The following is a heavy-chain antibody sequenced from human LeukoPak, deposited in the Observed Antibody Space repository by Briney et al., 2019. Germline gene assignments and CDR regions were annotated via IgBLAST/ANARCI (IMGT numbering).Heavy chain of an antibody. CDR2: VNPNSGNT. Sequence: ASVKVSCTASGYTFTSYDINWVRQATGQGLEWMGWVNPNSGNTRYAQKFQGRLTMTRNTSISTAYMELSSLRSEDTAVYYCAKNYDFLTGYANWGQGTLVTVSS. CDR1: GYTFTSYD. CDR3: AKNYDFLTGYAN. V-gene: IGHV1-8*01. J-gene: IGHJ4*02. D-gene: IGHD3-9*01.